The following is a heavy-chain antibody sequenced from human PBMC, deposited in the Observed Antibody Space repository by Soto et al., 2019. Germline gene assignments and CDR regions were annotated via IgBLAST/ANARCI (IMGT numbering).Heavy chain of an antibody. CDR3: ARDLVPYDFWSGYGY. V-gene: IGHV3-33*01. CDR2: IWYDGSNK. CDR1: GFTFSSYG. Sequence: SLRLSCAASGFTFSSYGMHWVRQAPGKGLEWVAVIWYDGSNKYYADSVKGRFTISRDNSKNTLYLQMNSLRAEDTAVYYCARDLVPYDFWSGYGYWGQGTLVTVSS. D-gene: IGHD3-3*01. J-gene: IGHJ4*02.